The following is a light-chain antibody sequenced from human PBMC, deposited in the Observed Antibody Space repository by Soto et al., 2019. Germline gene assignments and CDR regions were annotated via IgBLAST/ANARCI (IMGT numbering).Light chain of an antibody. CDR1: QSVSSSY. J-gene: IGKJ1*01. CDR3: QQYGSSPPWT. Sequence: EIVLTQSPGTLSLSPGERATLSCRASQSVSSSYLAWYQQKPGQAPRLLIYGASSRATGIPDRFSGSGSGKDFTLTISRLGAEDFAVYYCQQYGSSPPWTFGQGTKV. CDR2: GAS. V-gene: IGKV3-20*01.